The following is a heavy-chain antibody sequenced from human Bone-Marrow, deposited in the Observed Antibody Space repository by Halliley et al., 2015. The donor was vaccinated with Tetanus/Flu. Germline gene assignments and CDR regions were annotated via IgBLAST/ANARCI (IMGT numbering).Heavy chain of an antibody. V-gene: IGHV1-69*01. CDR3: ARGLRILQVVDGFDI. D-gene: IGHD3-22*01. Sequence: QLVQSGTEVKKPGSSVRVSCKTSGGTFNDYAINWVRQAPGQGLEWMGGILPIFGTVNYAQNIQGRVTITSDESTDTAYMELNSLRPEDTAVYYCARGLRILQVVDGFDIWGQGTVVTVS. CDR1: GGTFNDYA. CDR2: ILPIFGTV. J-gene: IGHJ3*02.